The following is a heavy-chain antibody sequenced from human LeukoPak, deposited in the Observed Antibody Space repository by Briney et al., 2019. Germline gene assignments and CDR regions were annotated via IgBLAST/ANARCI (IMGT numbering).Heavy chain of an antibody. D-gene: IGHD6-19*01. V-gene: IGHV4-59*01. J-gene: IGHJ5*02. CDR3: AREGYSSGLNWFDP. CDR1: GGSISSYY. Sequence: SETLSLTCTVSGGSISSYYWSWIRQPPGKGLEWIAYISDIGSINYNPSLKSRVTISLDTSKNQLSLKLSSVTAADTAVYYCAREGYSSGLNWFDPWGQGTLVTVSS. CDR2: ISDIGSI.